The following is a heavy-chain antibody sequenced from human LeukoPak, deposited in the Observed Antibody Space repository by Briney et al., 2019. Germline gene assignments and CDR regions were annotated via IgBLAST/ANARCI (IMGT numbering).Heavy chain of an antibody. Sequence: GGSLRLSCAASGFTFSSYAMSWVRQAPGKGLEGASAISGSGGSTYYADSVKGRFTISRDNSKNTLYLQMNSLRAEDTAVYYCAKESFSHYSSGWYDIPKRGYFDYWGQGTLVTVSS. CDR2: ISGSGGST. D-gene: IGHD6-19*01. V-gene: IGHV3-23*01. CDR1: GFTFSSYA. CDR3: AKESFSHYSSGWYDIPKRGYFDY. J-gene: IGHJ4*02.